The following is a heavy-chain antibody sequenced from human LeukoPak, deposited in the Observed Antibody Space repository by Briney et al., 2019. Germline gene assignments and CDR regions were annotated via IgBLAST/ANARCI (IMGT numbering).Heavy chain of an antibody. CDR2: TYYSGST. J-gene: IGHJ5*02. CDR1: GGSISSGGYY. V-gene: IGHV4-31*03. D-gene: IGHD7-27*01. CDR3: ARLERANWGSNWFDP. Sequence: PSQTLSLTCTVSGGSISSGGYYWSWIRQHPGKGLKWIGYTYYSGSTYYNPSLKSRVTISVDTSKNQFSLKLSSVTAADTAVYYCARLERANWGSNWFDPWGQGTLVTVSS.